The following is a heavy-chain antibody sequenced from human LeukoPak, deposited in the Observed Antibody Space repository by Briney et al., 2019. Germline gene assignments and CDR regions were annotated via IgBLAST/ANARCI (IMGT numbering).Heavy chain of an antibody. CDR3: ATEWSYYDSSGYSSY. J-gene: IGHJ4*02. CDR2: FDPEDGET. Sequence: ASVKVSCKVSGYTLTELSMHWVRQAPGKGLEWMGGFDPEDGETIYAQKFQGRVTMTEDTSTDTAYMELSSLRSEDTAVYYCATEWSYYDSSGYSSYWGQGTLVTVSS. V-gene: IGHV1-24*01. D-gene: IGHD3-22*01. CDR1: GYTLTELS.